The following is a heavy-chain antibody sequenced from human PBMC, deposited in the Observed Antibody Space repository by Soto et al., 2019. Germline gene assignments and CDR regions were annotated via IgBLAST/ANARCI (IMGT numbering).Heavy chain of an antibody. CDR2: IKQDGSEK. J-gene: IGHJ4*02. CDR1: GFTLSTYW. V-gene: IGHV3-7*02. D-gene: IGHD6-13*01. CDR3: GTADRGTAAGGTVQ. Sequence: EVQVVESGGGLVQPGGSLRPSWAASGFTLSTYWMTWVRQAPGEGLEWVAKIKQDGSEKYYVDPVKGRFTVSRDNAKNSLYLQMNSLRAEDTAVYYCGTADRGTAAGGTVQWGQGTLVTVSS.